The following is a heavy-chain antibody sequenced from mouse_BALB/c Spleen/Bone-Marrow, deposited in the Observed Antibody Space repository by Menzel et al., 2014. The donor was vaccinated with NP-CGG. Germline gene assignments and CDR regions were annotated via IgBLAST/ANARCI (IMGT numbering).Heavy chain of an antibody. D-gene: IGHD2-10*02. CDR1: GFTFSDFY. V-gene: IGHV7-1*02. J-gene: IGHJ3*01. Sequence: EVMLVESGGGLVQPGDSLRLSCAPSGFTFSDFYMEWVRQPPGKRLEWIAASRNKAKYYTTEYSASVKGRFIVSRDTSQSVLYLQMNALRAEDTAIYYCARDVGYGNYFVYWGQGTLFTVSA. CDR2: SRNKAKYYTT. CDR3: ARDVGYGNYFVY.